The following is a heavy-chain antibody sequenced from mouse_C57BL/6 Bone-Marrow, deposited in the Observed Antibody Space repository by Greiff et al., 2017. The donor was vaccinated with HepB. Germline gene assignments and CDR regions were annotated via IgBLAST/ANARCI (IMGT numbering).Heavy chain of an antibody. CDR2: IYPGNSDT. V-gene: IGHV1-5*01. Sequence: VQLQQSGTVLVRPGASVKMSCKTSGYTFTSYWMHWVKQRPGQGLEWIGAIYPGNSDTSYNQKFKGKAKLTAVTSASTAYMELSSLTNEDSAVYYCTRKDGYYLAWFAYWGQGTLVTVSA. CDR1: GYTFTSYW. D-gene: IGHD2-3*01. CDR3: TRKDGYYLAWFAY. J-gene: IGHJ3*01.